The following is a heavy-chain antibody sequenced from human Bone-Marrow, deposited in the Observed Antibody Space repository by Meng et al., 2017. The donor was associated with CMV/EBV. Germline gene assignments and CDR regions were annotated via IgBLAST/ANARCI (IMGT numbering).Heavy chain of an antibody. CDR3: ARAYYGDYPDYFDY. CDR1: GGSISSYY. Sequence: SETLSLTCTVSGGSISSYYWSWIRQPPGKGLEWIGYIYYSGSTNYNPSLKSRVTISVDTSKNQFSLKLSSVTAADTAVYYCARAYYGDYPDYFDYWGPGTLVTVSS. J-gene: IGHJ4*02. D-gene: IGHD4-17*01. V-gene: IGHV4-59*01. CDR2: IYYSGST.